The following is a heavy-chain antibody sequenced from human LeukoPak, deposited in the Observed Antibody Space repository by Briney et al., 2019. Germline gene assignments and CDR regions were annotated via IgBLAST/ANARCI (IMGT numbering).Heavy chain of an antibody. D-gene: IGHD6-6*01. CDR1: GYTFTSYY. CDR3: ARASPYSTSSGFAF. J-gene: IGHJ4*02. CDR2: ITASGGGT. Sequence: ASVKVSCKASGYTFTSYYLHWVRQAPGQGLEWMGVITASGGGTTYAQKFQGRVTMTRDTSITTAYMELNSLRSDDTAVYYCARASPYSTSSGFAFWGQGTPVTVSS. V-gene: IGHV1-46*01.